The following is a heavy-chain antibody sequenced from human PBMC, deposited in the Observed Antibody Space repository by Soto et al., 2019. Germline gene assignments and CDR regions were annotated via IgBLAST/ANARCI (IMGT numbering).Heavy chain of an antibody. CDR3: ARLRSDAFDI. CDR1: GFTFRGDA. V-gene: IGHV3-23*01. J-gene: IGHJ3*02. CDR2: ISGSGEMT. D-gene: IGHD4-17*01. Sequence: EVQLLESGGDLVQPGGSLRLACAASGFTFRGDAMSWVRQAPGKGLEWVSSISGSGEMTHYAESVKGRFTISRDNANNSLYLQMNNLRVEDTAVYYCARLRSDAFDIWGQGTLVTVSS.